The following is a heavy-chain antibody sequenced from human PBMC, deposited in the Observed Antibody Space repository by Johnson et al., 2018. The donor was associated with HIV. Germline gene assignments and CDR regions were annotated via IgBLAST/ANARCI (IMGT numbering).Heavy chain of an antibody. CDR3: ARDSPRIVGVPDAFDI. CDR1: GFTFSSYA. Sequence: QVQLVESGGGLVQPGRSLRLSCAASGFTFSSYAMHWVRQAPGKGLEWVAVISSDGSNKYYADSVTGRFTISRDNSKNTLYLQMNSLRAEDTAVYYCARDSPRIVGVPDAFDIWGQGTMVTVSS. CDR2: ISSDGSNK. J-gene: IGHJ3*02. D-gene: IGHD1-26*01. V-gene: IGHV3-30*04.